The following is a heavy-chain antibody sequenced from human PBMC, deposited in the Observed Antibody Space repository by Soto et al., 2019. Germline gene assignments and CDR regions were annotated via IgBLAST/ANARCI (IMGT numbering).Heavy chain of an antibody. D-gene: IGHD3-3*01. CDR1: GFTFGDYA. Sequence: GGSLRLSCTASGFTFGDYAMSWVRQAPGKGLEWVGFIRSKAYGGTTEYAASVKGRFTISRDDSKSIAYLQMNSLKTEDTAVYYCTRVAYYDFWSGQYYYYYGMDVWGQGTTVTVSS. CDR2: IRSKAYGGTT. J-gene: IGHJ6*02. CDR3: TRVAYYDFWSGQYYYYYGMDV. V-gene: IGHV3-49*04.